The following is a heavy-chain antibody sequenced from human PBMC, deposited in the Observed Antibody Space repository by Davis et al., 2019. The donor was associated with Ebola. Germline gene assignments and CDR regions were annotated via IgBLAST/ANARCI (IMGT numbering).Heavy chain of an antibody. V-gene: IGHV4-61*01. CDR2: VPHSGIT. J-gene: IGHJ6*03. CDR3: ARGLVVPVAILNHMDV. D-gene: IGHD2-2*01. Sequence: MPSETLSLTCTVSAASVSTGTYYWNWFRQPPGKGLEWIGYVPHSGITNFDPSLKRRITISVDTSKNQLSLEMSPVTPADTAMYYCARGLVVPVAILNHMDVWGEGTMVTVA. CDR1: AASVSTGTYY.